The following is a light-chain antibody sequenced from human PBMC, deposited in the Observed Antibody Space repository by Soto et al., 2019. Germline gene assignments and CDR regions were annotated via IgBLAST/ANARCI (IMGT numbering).Light chain of an antibody. V-gene: IGKV4-1*01. CDR3: QQYYSTPYT. CDR1: QGVLYSSNNRNF. CDR2: WAS. J-gene: IGKJ2*01. Sequence: DIVMTQSPDSLVVSLGERATINCKSSQGVLYSSNNRNFLAWYQQKPGQPPKLLIYWASTRESGVPDRFSGSGSGTDFTLTISSLQAEDVAVYYCQQYYSTPYTFGQGTKLEIK.